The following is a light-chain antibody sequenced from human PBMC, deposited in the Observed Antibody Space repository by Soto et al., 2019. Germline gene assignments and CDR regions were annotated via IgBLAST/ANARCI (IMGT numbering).Light chain of an antibody. J-gene: IGKJ4*01. CDR2: GAS. V-gene: IGKV3-15*01. CDR3: QQYNQLPT. Sequence: EIVMTQSPATLSVSPGERAALSCRASQIISSNLAWYQQKPGQAPRLLIYGASTRATGIPARFSGSGSGTEFTLTISSLQSEDFALYYCQQYNQLPTFGGGTKVEIK. CDR1: QIISSN.